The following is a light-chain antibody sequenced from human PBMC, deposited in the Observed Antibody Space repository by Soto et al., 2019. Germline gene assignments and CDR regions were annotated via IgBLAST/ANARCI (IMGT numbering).Light chain of an antibody. J-gene: IGKJ1*01. CDR1: QSVSSAY. V-gene: IGKV3-20*01. CDR2: AAS. CDR3: QQYGSSSTCT. Sequence: EIVLTQSPGTLSLSPGERATLSCRASQSVSSAYLAWYQHKPGQPPTLLIYAASSRVTGIPDRFSGSGSGTDFTLTICRLEPEDFAVYYCQQYGSSSTCTFGQGTKVEIK.